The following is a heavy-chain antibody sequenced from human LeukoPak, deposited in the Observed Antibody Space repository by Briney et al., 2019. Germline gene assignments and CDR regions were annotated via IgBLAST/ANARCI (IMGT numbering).Heavy chain of an antibody. V-gene: IGHV3-48*04. D-gene: IGHD6-6*01. CDR1: GFTFSSYT. CDR3: ARGGAARPDY. CDR2: ISSSGSTI. J-gene: IGHJ4*02. Sequence: GGSLRLSCAASGFTFSSYTMNWVRQAPGKGLEWVSYISSSGSTIYYADSVKGRFTISRDNAQNSLYLQMNSLRGEDTAVYYCARGGAARPDYWGQGTLVTVSS.